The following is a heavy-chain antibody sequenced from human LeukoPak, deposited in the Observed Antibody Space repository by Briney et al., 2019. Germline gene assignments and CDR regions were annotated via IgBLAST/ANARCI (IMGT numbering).Heavy chain of an antibody. CDR2: ISPSGGST. Sequence: ASVKLSCKAFGYTFTGYWMHWVRQAPGQGPEWIGVISPSGGSTIYAQKFKGRVTLTRDMSTSTDYLELSRMRSEDTAVYYCARGGYDYEELDYWGQGTLVTVSS. CDR1: GYTFTGYW. J-gene: IGHJ4*02. D-gene: IGHD5-12*01. CDR3: ARGGYDYEELDY. V-gene: IGHV1-46*01.